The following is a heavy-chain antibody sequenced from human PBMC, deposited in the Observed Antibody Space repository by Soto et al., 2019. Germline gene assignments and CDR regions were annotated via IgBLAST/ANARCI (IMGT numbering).Heavy chain of an antibody. D-gene: IGHD2-15*01. J-gene: IGHJ6*02. Sequence: VQLVESGGGVVQPGRSLRLSCAASGFTFSSYGMHWVRQAPGKGLEWVAVISYDGSNKYYADSVKGRFTISRDNSKNTLYLQMNSLRAEDTAVYYCAKDRLPRYCSGGSCYLSGGTYYGMDVWGQGTTVTVSS. CDR2: ISYDGSNK. CDR1: GFTFSSYG. V-gene: IGHV3-30*18. CDR3: AKDRLPRYCSGGSCYLSGGTYYGMDV.